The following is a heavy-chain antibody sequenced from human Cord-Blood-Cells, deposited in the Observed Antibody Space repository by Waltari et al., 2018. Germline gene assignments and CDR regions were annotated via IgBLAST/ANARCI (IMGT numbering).Heavy chain of an antibody. Sequence: VQLVESGGGVAHPARSLTLSWAASGFTFSSYGMHWVRQAPGKGLEWVAFISYDGSNKYYADSVKGRFTISRDNSKNTLYLQMNSLRAEDTAVYYCAKDLQGAFDIWGQGTMVTVSS. CDR2: ISYDGSNK. CDR1: GFTFSSYG. V-gene: IGHV3-30*18. J-gene: IGHJ3*02. CDR3: AKDLQGAFDI.